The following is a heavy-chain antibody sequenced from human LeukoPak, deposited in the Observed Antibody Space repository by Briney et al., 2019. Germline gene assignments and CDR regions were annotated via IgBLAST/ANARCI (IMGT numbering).Heavy chain of an antibody. J-gene: IGHJ6*03. Sequence: PSETLSLTCTVSGGSISSYYWSWIRQPPGKGLEWIGYIYYSGSTNYNPSLKSRVTISVDTSKNQFSLKLSSVTAADMAVYYCASRASDTAMIDYYYYMDVWGKGTTVTVSS. CDR2: IYYSGST. V-gene: IGHV4-59*01. CDR3: ASRASDTAMIDYYYYMDV. D-gene: IGHD5-18*01. CDR1: GGSISSYY.